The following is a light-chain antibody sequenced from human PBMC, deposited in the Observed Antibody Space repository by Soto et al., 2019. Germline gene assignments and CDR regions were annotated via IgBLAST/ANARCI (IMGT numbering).Light chain of an antibody. J-gene: IGKJ1*01. Sequence: DIQLTQSPSTLSASVGDRVSITCRASQSLNNWMAWFQQKPGKAPKLLIYDASILQTGVPSRFSGSGSGTEFILTISSLQPDDFATYYCQRYNAFSQTFGQGTRWISN. V-gene: IGKV1-5*01. CDR2: DAS. CDR3: QRYNAFSQT. CDR1: QSLNNW.